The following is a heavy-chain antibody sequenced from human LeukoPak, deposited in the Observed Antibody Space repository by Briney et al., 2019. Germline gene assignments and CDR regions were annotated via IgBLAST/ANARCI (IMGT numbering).Heavy chain of an antibody. D-gene: IGHD2-21*02. CDR1: GGSISSYY. V-gene: IGHV4-59*01. CDR2: IYYSGST. J-gene: IGHJ2*01. CDR3: ARTTYCGGGCYSRAPFGNYWYFDL. Sequence: SETLSLTCTVSGGSISSYYWSWIRQPPGKGLEWIGYIYYSGSTNYNPSLKSRVTISVDTSKNQYSLKLSSVTAADTAVYYCARTTYCGGGCYSRAPFGNYWYFDLWGRGTLVTVSS.